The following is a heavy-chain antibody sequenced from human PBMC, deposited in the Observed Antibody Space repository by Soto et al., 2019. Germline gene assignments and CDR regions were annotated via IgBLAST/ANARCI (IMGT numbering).Heavy chain of an antibody. V-gene: IGHV4-61*08. CDR1: GTALSSGGYF. Sequence: SETLSLTCTVSGTALSSGGYFYTWVRQPPRKGLEWLGHIYYTGGTNYNPSLKSRGTISLDKSKCQLSLRLVSVTAADPAVYYCTREQSDDNYFDPSGQGTLVTVPQ. D-gene: IGHD6-19*01. CDR3: TREQSDDNYFDP. J-gene: IGHJ5*02. CDR2: IYYTGGT.